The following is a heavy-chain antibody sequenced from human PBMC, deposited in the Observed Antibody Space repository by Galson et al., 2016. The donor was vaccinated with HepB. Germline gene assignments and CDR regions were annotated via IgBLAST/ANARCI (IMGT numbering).Heavy chain of an antibody. J-gene: IGHJ6*02. D-gene: IGHD2-2*01. CDR1: GFTFSIYD. CDR2: IIGSGDST. V-gene: IGHV3-23*01. Sequence: SLRLSCAASGFTFSIYDMSWVRQAPGKGLEWVSGIIGSGDSTYYADSVKGRFTISRDNSKNTVYLQMNNLRSEDTAVYYCASPYCRSSRCYLYFYGMDVWGQGTTVTVSS. CDR3: ASPYCRSSRCYLYFYGMDV.